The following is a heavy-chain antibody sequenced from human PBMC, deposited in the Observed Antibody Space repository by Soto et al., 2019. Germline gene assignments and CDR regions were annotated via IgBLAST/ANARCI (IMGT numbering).Heavy chain of an antibody. CDR1: GGSISSYY. D-gene: IGHD2-15*01. Sequence: LSLTCTVSGGSISSYYWSWIRQPPGKGLEWIGYIYYSGSTNYNPSLKSRVTISVDTSKNQFSLKLSSVTAADTAVYYCARAHANCSGGRCYLFDYWCQGNL. J-gene: IGHJ4*02. V-gene: IGHV4-59*01. CDR2: IYYSGST. CDR3: ARAHANCSGGRCYLFDY.